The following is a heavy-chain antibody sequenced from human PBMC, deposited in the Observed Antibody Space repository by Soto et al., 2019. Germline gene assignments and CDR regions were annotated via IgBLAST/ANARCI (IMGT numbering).Heavy chain of an antibody. D-gene: IGHD6-19*01. CDR2: ISYDGSNK. Sequence: QVQLVESGGGVVQPGRSLRLSCAACGFTFSSYGMHWVRQAPGKGLEWVAVISYDGSNKYYADSVKGRFTISRDNSKNTLYLQMNSLRAEDTAVYYCAKAGVAVALDYWGQGTLVTVSS. CDR1: GFTFSSYG. CDR3: AKAGVAVALDY. J-gene: IGHJ4*02. V-gene: IGHV3-30*18.